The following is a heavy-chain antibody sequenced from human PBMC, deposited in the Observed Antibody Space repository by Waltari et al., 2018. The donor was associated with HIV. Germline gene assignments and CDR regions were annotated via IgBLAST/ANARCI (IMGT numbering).Heavy chain of an antibody. CDR1: GFTFTNYG. J-gene: IGHJ6*03. V-gene: IGHV1-18*04. Sequence: VQLVQPGPEMKKIGASVKISCRASGFTFTNYGISWVRRAPGRGLEWVGWVRAYDGNINVSQKFKERVTLTTEASTNPAYLELRSLSPDKTALYHRVRGGGTWLYDMYYYQGMDVWG. CDR2: VRAYDGNI. D-gene: IGHD2-8*01. CDR3: VRGGGTWLYDMYYYQGMDV.